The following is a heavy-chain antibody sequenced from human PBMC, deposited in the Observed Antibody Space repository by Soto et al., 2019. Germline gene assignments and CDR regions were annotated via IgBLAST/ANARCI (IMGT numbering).Heavy chain of an antibody. CDR1: GDNVSSNSAA. Sequence: SQTLSLTCAISGDNVSSNSAAWNWIRQSPSRGLEWLGRTYYRSKWYYDYATYVKSRITINADPSKNQLSLQLNSVTLEDTADYHGGRRLQGVYYGMEVWGHGTTVTVSS. V-gene: IGHV6-1*01. D-gene: IGHD4-4*01. CDR2: TYYRSKWYY. J-gene: IGHJ6*02. CDR3: GRRLQGVYYGMEV.